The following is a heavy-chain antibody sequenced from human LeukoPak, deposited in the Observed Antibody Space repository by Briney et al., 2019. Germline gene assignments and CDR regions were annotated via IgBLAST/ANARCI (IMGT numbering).Heavy chain of an antibody. CDR2: IYSGGST. CDR1: GFTVSSNY. J-gene: IGHJ3*02. CDR3: ATADRGAFDI. Sequence: GGSLRLSCAASGFTVSSNYMSWVRQAPGKGLEWVSVIYSGGSTYYADSVKGRFTISRDNAKNSLYLQMNSLRVDDTAVYYCATADRGAFDIWGQGTMVIVSS. V-gene: IGHV3-53*01.